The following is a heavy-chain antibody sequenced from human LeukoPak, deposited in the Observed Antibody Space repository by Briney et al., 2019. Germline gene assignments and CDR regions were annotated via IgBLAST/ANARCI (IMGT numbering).Heavy chain of an antibody. Sequence: ASVKVSCKASGYTFTSYYMHWVRQAPGQGLEWMGIINPSGGSTSYAQKFQGRVTMTRDTSTSTVYMELSSLRSEDTAVYYCARDGDVDTAMVRGSGMDVWGQGTTVTVSS. CDR2: INPSGGST. CDR1: GYTFTSYY. V-gene: IGHV1-46*01. CDR3: ARDGDVDTAMVRGSGMDV. D-gene: IGHD5-18*01. J-gene: IGHJ6*02.